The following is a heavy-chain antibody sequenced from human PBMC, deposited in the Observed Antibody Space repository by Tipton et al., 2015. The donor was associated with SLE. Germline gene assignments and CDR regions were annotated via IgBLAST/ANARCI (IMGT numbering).Heavy chain of an antibody. CDR2: IYYSGST. V-gene: IGHV4-39*07. Sequence: TFSSYAMSWVRQAPGKGLEWIGSIYYSGSTYYNPSLKSRVTISVDTSKNQFSLKLSSVTAADTAVYYCARDSHSDYGDHFFDYWGQGTLVTVSS. J-gene: IGHJ4*02. D-gene: IGHD4-17*01. CDR3: ARDSHSDYGDHFFDY. CDR1: TFSSYA.